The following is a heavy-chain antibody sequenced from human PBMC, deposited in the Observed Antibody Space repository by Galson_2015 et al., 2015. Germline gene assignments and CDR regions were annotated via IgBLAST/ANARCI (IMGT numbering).Heavy chain of an antibody. CDR1: GFTFSSYG. D-gene: IGHD2-2*01. CDR3: ARDYIVVVTAPNGGGFYH. CDR2: IWHDGSDK. V-gene: IGHV3-33*01. Sequence: SLRLSCAAYGFTFSSYGMHWVRQAPGKGLEWGEAIWHDGSDKYYVDSVKGRFTISRDNSKNTLYLQMNSLRAEDTAVYYCARDYIVVVTAPNGGGFYHWGRGTLVHVSS. J-gene: IGHJ4*02.